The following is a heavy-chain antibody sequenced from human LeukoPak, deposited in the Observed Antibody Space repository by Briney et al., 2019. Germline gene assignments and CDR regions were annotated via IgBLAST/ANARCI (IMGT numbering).Heavy chain of an antibody. CDR1: GGSISSSNSY. V-gene: IGHV4-39*07. CDR3: ARGRRYYYWFDY. CDR2: INHSGST. D-gene: IGHD3-22*01. Sequence: SETLSLTCSVSGGSISSSNSYWSWIRQPPGKGLEWIGEINHSGSTNYNPSLKSRVTISVDTSKNQFSLKLSSVTAADTAVYYCARGRRYYYWFDYWGQGTLVTVSS. J-gene: IGHJ4*02.